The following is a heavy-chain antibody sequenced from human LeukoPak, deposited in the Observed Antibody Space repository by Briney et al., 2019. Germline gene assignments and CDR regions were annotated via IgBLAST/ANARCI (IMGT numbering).Heavy chain of an antibody. J-gene: IGHJ3*02. CDR2: IHYTGVT. Sequence: SETLSLTCTVSGGSISSGGYYWNWIRQYPGKGLEWIGYIHYTGVTDYNSSLKSQIIISLDTSKNQFSLKLTSVTAADTAVYYCATDRGDYGDLGAFHIWGQGTLVTVSS. CDR3: ATDRGDYGDLGAFHI. V-gene: IGHV4-31*01. CDR1: GGSISSGGYY. D-gene: IGHD4-17*01.